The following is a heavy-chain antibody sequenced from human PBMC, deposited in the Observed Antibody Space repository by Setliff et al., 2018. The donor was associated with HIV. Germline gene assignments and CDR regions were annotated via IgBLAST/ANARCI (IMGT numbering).Heavy chain of an antibody. CDR1: GYNFIDNY. Sequence: ASVKVSCKISGYNFIDNYLHWVRQAPGQGLEWMGWINPNGEITNFAQKFQGRVTMTGDTSTTTVFMELSSLKFGDTAVYYCARAHYNFWSGYLDSWGQGTLVTVSS. CDR2: INPNGEIT. V-gene: IGHV1-2*02. D-gene: IGHD3-3*01. J-gene: IGHJ4*02. CDR3: ARAHYNFWSGYLDS.